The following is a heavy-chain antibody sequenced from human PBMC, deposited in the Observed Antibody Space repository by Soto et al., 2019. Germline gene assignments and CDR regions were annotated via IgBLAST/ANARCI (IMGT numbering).Heavy chain of an antibody. D-gene: IGHD1-20*01. Sequence: QVQLVQSGAELKKPGSSVKVSCKASGGTFANFAISWVRQAPGQGPEWVADIIPIYGTSNYADDFRVRITLTADESTATAYMELSSLRSEDTAMYYWATGTRVGYNYWYFDLWGRCTQVTVS. CDR3: ATGTRVGYNYWYFDL. CDR2: IIPIYGTS. J-gene: IGHJ2*01. V-gene: IGHV1-69*01. CDR1: GGTFANFA.